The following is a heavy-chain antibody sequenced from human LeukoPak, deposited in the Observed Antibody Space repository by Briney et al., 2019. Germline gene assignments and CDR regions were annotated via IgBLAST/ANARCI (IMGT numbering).Heavy chain of an antibody. CDR1: GFTFDDYE. CDR3: KGYCSSSSCYSDMDV. D-gene: IGHD2-2*02. V-gene: IGHV3-20*04. CDR2: INWNGGRK. J-gene: IGHJ6*02. Sequence: GGSLRLSCAASGFTFDDYEMSWVRQAPGKGLEWVAGINWNGGRKGYADSVKGRFTISRDNAKNSLYLQMNSLGAEDTALYYCKGYCSSSSCYSDMDVWGQGTTVPVSS.